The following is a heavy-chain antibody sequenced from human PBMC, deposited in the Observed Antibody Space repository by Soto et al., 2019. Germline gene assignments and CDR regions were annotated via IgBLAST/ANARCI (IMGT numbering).Heavy chain of an antibody. D-gene: IGHD3-3*01. CDR1: GDSISSSNYY. V-gene: IGHV4-61*05. CDR3: ARILRALRTELYYYYYMDV. J-gene: IGHJ6*03. Sequence: PSETLSLTYSVSGDSISSSNYYWGWIRQPPGKGLEWIGYIYYSGSTNYNPSLKSRVSISVDPSKNQFSLKLSSVTAADTAVYYCARILRALRTELYYYYYMDVWGKGTTVTVSS. CDR2: IYYSGST.